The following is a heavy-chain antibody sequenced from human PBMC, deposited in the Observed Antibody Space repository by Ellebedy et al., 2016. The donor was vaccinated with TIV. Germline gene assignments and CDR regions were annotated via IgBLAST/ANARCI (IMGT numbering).Heavy chain of an antibody. Sequence: PGGSLRLSCAASGFTFSDYDMHWVRQATGEGLEWVSAIGAAGDPDYPGSVKGRFTISRENAQNSLYLHMNNLRAGDTAVYYCARAPRGFFGIDVWGQGTTVIVSS. CDR2: IGAAGDP. J-gene: IGHJ6*02. CDR1: GFTFSDYD. V-gene: IGHV3-13*05. CDR3: ARAPRGFFGIDV.